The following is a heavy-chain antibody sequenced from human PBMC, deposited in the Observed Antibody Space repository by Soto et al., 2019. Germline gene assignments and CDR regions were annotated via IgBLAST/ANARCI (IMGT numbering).Heavy chain of an antibody. J-gene: IGHJ3*02. CDR2: IIPIFGTA. CDR1: GGSFRSYA. D-gene: IGHD6-13*01. Sequence: GTSVKVSCEACGGSFRSYAISWVRQAPGQGLEWMGGIIPIFGTANYAQKFQGRVTITADESTSTAYMELSSLRSEDTAVYYCARQVGYPGAFDIWGQGTMVTVSS. CDR3: ARQVGYPGAFDI. V-gene: IGHV1-69*13.